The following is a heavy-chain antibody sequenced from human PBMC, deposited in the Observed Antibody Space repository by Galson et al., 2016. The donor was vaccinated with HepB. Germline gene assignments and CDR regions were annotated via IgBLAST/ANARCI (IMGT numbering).Heavy chain of an antibody. CDR1: GYSFTTYD. CDR3: ARGGIFDSSTIVYGMEV. Sequence: SVKVSCKASGYSFTTYDINWVRQAPGQGLEWLGWMNPNSGNTGYAQKFRGRVTMTRNISISTAYMEVISLRSEDTAVYYCARGGIFDSSTIVYGMEVWGQGTTVTVSS. J-gene: IGHJ6*02. V-gene: IGHV1-8*01. D-gene: IGHD2-2*01. CDR2: MNPNSGNT.